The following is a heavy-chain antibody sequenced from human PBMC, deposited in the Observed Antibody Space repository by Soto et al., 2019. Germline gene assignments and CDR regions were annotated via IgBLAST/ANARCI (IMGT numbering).Heavy chain of an antibody. J-gene: IGHJ6*02. Sequence: EVHLLESGGGLVQPGESLRLSCAASGFIFSDYAMTWVRQAPGKELEWVSGISGSGESIYYADSVEGRFTISRDNSENTLYLQRNSLRGEDTAVYYWARDRHGSDWYTYYFYTLAVWGQGTTVTVSS. V-gene: IGHV3-23*01. D-gene: IGHD6-13*01. CDR2: ISGSGESI. CDR3: ARDRHGSDWYTYYFYTLAV. CDR1: GFIFSDYA.